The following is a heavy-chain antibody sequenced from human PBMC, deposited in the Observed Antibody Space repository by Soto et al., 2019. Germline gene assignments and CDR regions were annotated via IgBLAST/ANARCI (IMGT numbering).Heavy chain of an antibody. J-gene: IGHJ4*02. D-gene: IGHD5-18*01. Sequence: SQTLSLTCTVSGGSISSGGYCWSWIRQHPGKGLEWIGYIYYSGSTYYNPSLKSRVTISVDTSKNQFSLKLSSVTAADTAVYYCARTRYSYGSTNFDYWGQGTLVTVS. CDR1: GGSISSGGYC. CDR2: IYYSGST. V-gene: IGHV4-31*03. CDR3: ARTRYSYGSTNFDY.